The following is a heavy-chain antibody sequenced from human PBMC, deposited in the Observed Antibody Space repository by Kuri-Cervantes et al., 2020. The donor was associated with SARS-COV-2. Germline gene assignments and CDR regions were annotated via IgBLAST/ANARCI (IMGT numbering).Heavy chain of an antibody. Sequence: GESLKISCAASGFTFRSFAMACVRQAPGKGLEWVAVTTDDGTNKYYADSVKGRFTISRDNSKNTLYLQMNSLRTEDTAVCYCARGFELLRDFDLWGRGTLVTVSS. J-gene: IGHJ2*01. D-gene: IGHD1-7*01. CDR1: GFTFRSFA. CDR3: ARGFELLRDFDL. CDR2: TTDDGTNK. V-gene: IGHV3-30-3*01.